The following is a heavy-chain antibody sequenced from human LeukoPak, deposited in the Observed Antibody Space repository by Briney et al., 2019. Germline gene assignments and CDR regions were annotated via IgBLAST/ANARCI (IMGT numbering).Heavy chain of an antibody. V-gene: IGHV4-61*02. Sequence: SQTLSLPCTVSGGPISSGSYDWSSVGQPDGTGLEWIGRIYTSGRTNYNPYLTSRVIITVDPSKNQYSLKLSSVTAADTAVYCCARESMVRGVITYYFDYWGHGTLVNVSS. D-gene: IGHD3-10*01. CDR3: ARESMVRGVITYYFDY. CDR1: GGPISSGSYD. J-gene: IGHJ4*01. CDR2: IYTSGRT.